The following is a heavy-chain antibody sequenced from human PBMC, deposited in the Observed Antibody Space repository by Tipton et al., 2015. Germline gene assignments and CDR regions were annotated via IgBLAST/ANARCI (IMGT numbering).Heavy chain of an antibody. J-gene: IGHJ5*02. Sequence: TLSLTCTVSGGSIVSDTYYWSWIRQPAGKGLEWIGRIYTSGITNYGITNYNPSLKSRVAISVDTSTTQFSLKLSFVTASDTAVYYCARDWARGCNGAICYGNWFDPWGQGTLVTVSS. CDR3: ARDWARGCNGAICYGNWFDP. CDR2: IYTS. CDR1: GGSIVSDTYY. D-gene: IGHD2-15*01. V-gene: IGHV4-61*02.